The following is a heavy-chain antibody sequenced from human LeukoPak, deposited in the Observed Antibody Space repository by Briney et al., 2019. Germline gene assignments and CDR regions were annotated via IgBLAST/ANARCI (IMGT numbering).Heavy chain of an antibody. CDR1: GGSISIGDYY. V-gene: IGHV4-30-4*01. CDR3: ARDSSGSIDY. J-gene: IGHJ4*02. Sequence: SQTLSLTCTVSGGSISIGDYYWSWLRQPPGKGLEWIGYIYYSGSTYYNPSLKSRVTISVDTSKNQFSLKLSSVTAADTAVYYCARDSSGSIDYWGQGTLVTVSS. D-gene: IGHD6-19*01. CDR2: IYYSGST.